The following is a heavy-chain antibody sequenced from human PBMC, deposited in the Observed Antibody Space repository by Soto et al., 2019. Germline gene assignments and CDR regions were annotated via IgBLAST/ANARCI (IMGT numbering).Heavy chain of an antibody. Sequence: VQLVESGGGLVQPGRSLRLSCVASGFTFDDYGMHWVRQDPGKGLEWVSGINWKSDRIDYADSVKGRFTISRDNAKNSLYLQMNSLRPEDTALYYCVKDGYRYGYVFDYWGQGTLVTVSS. V-gene: IGHV3-9*01. J-gene: IGHJ4*02. D-gene: IGHD5-18*01. CDR1: GFTFDDYG. CDR3: VKDGYRYGYVFDY. CDR2: INWKSDRI.